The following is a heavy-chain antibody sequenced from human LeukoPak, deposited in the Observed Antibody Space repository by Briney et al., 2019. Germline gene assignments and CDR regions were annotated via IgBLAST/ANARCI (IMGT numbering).Heavy chain of an antibody. V-gene: IGHV1-2*06. D-gene: IGHD2-15*01. Sequence: ASVKVSCKASGYTFTGYYMHRVRQAPGQGLEWMGRISPNSGGTSYAQKFQGRVTMTRDTSISTAYMELSRLRSDDTAVYYCAFPELLRGDDAFDIWGQGTMVTVSS. CDR1: GYTFTGYY. J-gene: IGHJ3*02. CDR2: ISPNSGGT. CDR3: AFPELLRGDDAFDI.